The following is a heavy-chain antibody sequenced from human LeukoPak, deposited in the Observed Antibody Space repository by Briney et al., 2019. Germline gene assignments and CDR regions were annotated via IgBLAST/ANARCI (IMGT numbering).Heavy chain of an antibody. J-gene: IGHJ4*02. D-gene: IGHD3-22*01. V-gene: IGHV1-69*05. Sequence: ASVKVSCKASGGTFSSYAISWVRQAPGQGLEWMGGNIPIFGTANYAQKFQGRVTITTDESTSTAYMELSSLRSEDTAVYYCARDGYYDSSGGDYWGQGTLVTVSS. CDR3: ARDGYYDSSGGDY. CDR2: NIPIFGTA. CDR1: GGTFSSYA.